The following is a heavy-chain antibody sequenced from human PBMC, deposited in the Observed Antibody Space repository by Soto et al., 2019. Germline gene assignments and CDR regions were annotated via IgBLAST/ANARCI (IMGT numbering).Heavy chain of an antibody. Sequence: PGESLKIPCKCSGYRFSSNYISLVRHVPGTGLEWMGRIDPTDSYTNYSPAFQGPVTISVDKSIRTAYLEWSSLKPSETAIYYCARHGNQCSGGGCYTFWFDPWGQGTLVTVSS. D-gene: IGHD3-10*02. CDR2: IDPTDSYT. CDR1: GYRFSSNY. CDR3: ARHGNQCSGGGCYTFWFDP. V-gene: IGHV5-10-1*01. J-gene: IGHJ5*02.